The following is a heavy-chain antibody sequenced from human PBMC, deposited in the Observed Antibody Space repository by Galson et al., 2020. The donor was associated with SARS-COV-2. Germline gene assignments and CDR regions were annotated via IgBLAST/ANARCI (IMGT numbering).Heavy chain of an antibody. Sequence: GGSLTLSCAASGYKFDDYAMHWVRQVPGKGLEWVSGLSWNSERIGYARSVMGRFTISRDNAKSSLYLQMNSLRPDDTALYYCAKGFNYGSGNFDYWGQGTQVSVS. J-gene: IGHJ4*02. V-gene: IGHV3-9*01. CDR1: GYKFDDYA. CDR2: LSWNSERI. CDR3: AKGFNYGSGNFDY. D-gene: IGHD3-10*01.